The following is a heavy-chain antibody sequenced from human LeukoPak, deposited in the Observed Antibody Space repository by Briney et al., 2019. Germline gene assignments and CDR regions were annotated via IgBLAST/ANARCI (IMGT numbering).Heavy chain of an antibody. D-gene: IGHD4-17*01. CDR3: AKESEQTTVTLDY. CDR2: ISYDGSNK. J-gene: IGHJ4*02. CDR1: GFTFSSYG. Sequence: GGSLRLSCAASGFTFSSYGMHWVRQAPGKGLEWVAVISYDGSNKYYADSVKGRFTISGDNSKNTLYLQMNSLRAEDTAVYYCAKESEQTTVTLDYWGQGTLVTVSS. V-gene: IGHV3-30*18.